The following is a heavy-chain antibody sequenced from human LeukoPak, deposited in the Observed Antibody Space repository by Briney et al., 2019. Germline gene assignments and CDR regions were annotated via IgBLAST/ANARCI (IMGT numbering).Heavy chain of an antibody. CDR1: GGSISSSNW. J-gene: IGHJ5*02. V-gene: IGHV4-4*02. CDR3: ARRGACRPFWGWFDP. CDR2: IYHSGST. Sequence: PSETLSLTCAVSGGSISSSNWWSWVRQPPGKGLEWIGEIYHSGSTNYNPSLKGRVTISVDTSKNQFSLKLSSVTAADTAVYYCARRGACRPFWGWFDPWGQGTLVTVSS. D-gene: IGHD3-16*01.